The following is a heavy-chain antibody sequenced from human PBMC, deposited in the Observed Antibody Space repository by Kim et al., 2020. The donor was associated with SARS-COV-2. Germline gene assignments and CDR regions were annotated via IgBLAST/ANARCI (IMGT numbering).Heavy chain of an antibody. CDR3: ARDRQRPYDYVWGSYRLFSYYYYGMDV. V-gene: IGHV3-30*04. D-gene: IGHD3-16*02. CDR2: ISYDGSNK. J-gene: IGHJ6*02. CDR1: GFTFSSYA. Sequence: GGSLRLSCAASGFTFSSYAMHWVRQAPGKGLEWVAVISYDGSNKYYADSVKGRFTISRDNSKNTLYLQMNSLRAEDTAVYYCARDRQRPYDYVWGSYRLFSYYYYGMDVWGQGTTVTVSS.